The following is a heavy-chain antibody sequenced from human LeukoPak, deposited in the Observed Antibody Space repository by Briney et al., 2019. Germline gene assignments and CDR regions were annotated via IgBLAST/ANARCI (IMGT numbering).Heavy chain of an antibody. D-gene: IGHD4-11*01. CDR2: TSGSGGST. Sequence: GGSLRLSCAASGFTFSSYAVSWVRQVPGKGLEWVSATSGSGGSTYYADSVKGRFTIPRDNSKNTLYLQMNSLRAEDTALYYCATSTVAKYDYWGQGTLVAVSS. CDR3: ATSTVAKYDY. V-gene: IGHV3-23*01. CDR1: GFTFSSYA. J-gene: IGHJ4*02.